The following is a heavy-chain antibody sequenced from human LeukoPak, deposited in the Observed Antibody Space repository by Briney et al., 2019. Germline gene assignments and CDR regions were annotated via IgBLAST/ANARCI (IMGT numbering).Heavy chain of an antibody. J-gene: IGHJ4*02. D-gene: IGHD3-3*01. CDR1: GGSISSYY. V-gene: IGHV4-59*01. CDR2: IYYSGST. Sequence: KSSETLSLTCTVSGGSISSYYWSWIRQPPGKGLEWIGYIYYSGSTNYNPSLKSRVTISVDTSKNQFSLKLSSVTAADTAVYYCARVYYDFWSGYPDYWGQGTLVTVSS. CDR3: ARVYYDFWSGYPDY.